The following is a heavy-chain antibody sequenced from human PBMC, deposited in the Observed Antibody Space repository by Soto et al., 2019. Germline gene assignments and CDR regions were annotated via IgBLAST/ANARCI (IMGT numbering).Heavy chain of an antibody. V-gene: IGHV4-34*01. Sequence: PSETLSLTCAVYGGSFSGYYWSWIRQPPGKGLEWIGEINHSGSTNYNPSLKSRVTISVDTSKNQFSLKLSSVTAADTAVYYCARDSGGYCSGGSCFFDYWGQGTLVTVSS. J-gene: IGHJ4*02. CDR3: ARDSGGYCSGGSCFFDY. CDR2: INHSGST. D-gene: IGHD2-15*01. CDR1: GGSFSGYY.